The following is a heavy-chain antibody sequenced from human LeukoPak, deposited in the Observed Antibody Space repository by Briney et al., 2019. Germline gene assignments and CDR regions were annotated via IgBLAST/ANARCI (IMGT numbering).Heavy chain of an antibody. V-gene: IGHV3-7*01. CDR3: ARGETMDV. Sequence: GGSLRLSCVALEFSFETYWMSWVRQAPGKGPEWVANTNEDGSEKHYVGSVRGRFTISRGNADNSLHLQMNSLRPEDMAVYYCARGETMDVWGKGTTVTVSS. D-gene: IGHD5-24*01. J-gene: IGHJ6*03. CDR2: TNEDGSEK. CDR1: EFSFETYW.